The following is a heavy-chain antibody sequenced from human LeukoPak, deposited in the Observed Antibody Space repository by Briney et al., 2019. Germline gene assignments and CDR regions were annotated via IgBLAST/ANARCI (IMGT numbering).Heavy chain of an antibody. D-gene: IGHD2-21*02. CDR1: GFTFSVYA. CDR2: ISNDGSNK. J-gene: IGHJ3*02. V-gene: IGHV3-30-3*01. CDR3: ARPEYCGGDCYSAFDI. Sequence: PGSSLRLSCAASGFTFSVYAMHWVRQAPGKGLEGVAVISNDGSNKYSADSVKGRFTISRDNSKNTLYLQMNSLRPEDTAVYYCARPEYCGGDCYSAFDIWGQGTMVTVSS.